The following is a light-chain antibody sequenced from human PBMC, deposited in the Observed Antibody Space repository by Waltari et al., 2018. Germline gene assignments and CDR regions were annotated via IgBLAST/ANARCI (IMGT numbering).Light chain of an antibody. J-gene: IGKJ1*01. CDR2: DAS. V-gene: IGKV1-5*01. CDR1: QSISSS. CDR3: QHYSPYSWT. Sequence: DTQMTQSPSTRSASVGDRVTITCRASQSISSSLAWYQQKPGRAPRLLIYDASTLESGVPLRFSGSGSGTEFTLTISKLQPDDFATYFCQHYSPYSWTFGQGTKVEIK.